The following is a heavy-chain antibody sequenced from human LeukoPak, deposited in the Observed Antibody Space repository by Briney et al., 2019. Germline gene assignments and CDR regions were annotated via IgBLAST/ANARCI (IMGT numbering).Heavy chain of an antibody. D-gene: IGHD6-6*01. CDR2: MNPNSSNT. Sequence: ASVKVSCKASGYTFTSYDINWVRQATGQGLEWMGWMNPNSSNTGYAQKFQGRVTMTRNTSISTAYMELSSLRSEDTAVYYCARGHLCSSSSSLYYYYMDVWGKGTTVTVSS. V-gene: IGHV1-8*01. J-gene: IGHJ6*03. CDR1: GYTFTSYD. CDR3: ARGHLCSSSSSLYYYYMDV.